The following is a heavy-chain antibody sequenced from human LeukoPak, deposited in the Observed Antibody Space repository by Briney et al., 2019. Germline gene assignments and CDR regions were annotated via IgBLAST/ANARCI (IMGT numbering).Heavy chain of an antibody. J-gene: IGHJ5*02. D-gene: IGHD3-9*01. CDR1: GYTFTSYG. CDR3: ARDQLSYYDILTGISNWFDP. CDR2: ISAYNGNT. Sequence: GASVKVSCKASGYTFTSYGISWVRQAPGQGLEWMGWISAYNGNTNYAQKLQGRVTMTTDTSTSTAYMELRSLRSDDTAVYYCARDQLSYYDILTGISNWFDPWGQGTLVTVSS. V-gene: IGHV1-18*01.